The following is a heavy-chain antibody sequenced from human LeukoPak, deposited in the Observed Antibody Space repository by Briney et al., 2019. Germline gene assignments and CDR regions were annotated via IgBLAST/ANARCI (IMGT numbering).Heavy chain of an antibody. CDR1: GYTFTSYG. D-gene: IGHD5-18*01. CDR3: ASYDPSRYSYGYGSYYYGMDV. V-gene: IGHV1-18*01. CDR2: ISAYNGNT. J-gene: IGHJ6*02. Sequence: ASVKVSCKASGYTFTSYGISWVRQAPGQGLEWMGWISAYNGNTNYAQKLQGRVTMTTDTSMSTAYMELRSLRSDDTAVYYCASYDPSRYSYGYGSYYYGMDVWGQGTTVTVSS.